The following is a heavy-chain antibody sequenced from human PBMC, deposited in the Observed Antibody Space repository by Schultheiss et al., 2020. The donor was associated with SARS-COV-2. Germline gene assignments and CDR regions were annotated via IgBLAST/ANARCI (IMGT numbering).Heavy chain of an antibody. CDR1: GFTFSSYD. CDR2: ISSSGYTI. J-gene: IGHJ5*02. V-gene: IGHV3-48*03. CDR3: ARGKTYCSGGSCYFWFDP. D-gene: IGHD2-15*01. Sequence: GESLKISCAASGFTFSSYDMNWVRQAPGKGLEWVSYISSSGYTIYYADSVKGRFTISRDNAKNSLYLQMNSLRAEDTAVYYCARGKTYCSGGSCYFWFDPWGQGTLVTVSS.